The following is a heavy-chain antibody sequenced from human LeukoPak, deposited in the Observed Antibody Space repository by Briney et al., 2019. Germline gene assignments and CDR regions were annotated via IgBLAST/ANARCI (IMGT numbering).Heavy chain of an antibody. J-gene: IGHJ4*02. CDR1: GFTFDDYG. CDR2: INWNGGSA. V-gene: IGHV3-20*04. CDR3: ARDKVRVVIDD. Sequence: GGSLRLSCAASGFTFDDYGMSWVRQAPGKGLEWVSGINWNGGSAGYADSVKGRFTISRDNAKNSLYLQMNSLRAEDTALYYCARDKVRVVIDDWGQGTLVTVSS. D-gene: IGHD3-10*01.